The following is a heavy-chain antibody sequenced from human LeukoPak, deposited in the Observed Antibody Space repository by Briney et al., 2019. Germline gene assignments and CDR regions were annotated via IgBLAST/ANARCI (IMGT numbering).Heavy chain of an antibody. D-gene: IGHD3-10*01. CDR2: IYYSGST. Sequence: SETLSLTCTVSGGSISSGGYYWSWIRQHPGKGLEWIGYIYYSGSTYYNPSLKSRVTISVGTSKNQFSLKLSSVTAADTAVYYCAREGDLVRGEAFDIWGQGTMVTVSS. CDR3: AREGDLVRGEAFDI. J-gene: IGHJ3*02. CDR1: GGSISSGGYY. V-gene: IGHV4-31*03.